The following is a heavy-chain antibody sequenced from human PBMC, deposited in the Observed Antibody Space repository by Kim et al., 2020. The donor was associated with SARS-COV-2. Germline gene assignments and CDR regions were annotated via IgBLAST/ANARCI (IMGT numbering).Heavy chain of an antibody. CDR2: INHSGST. V-gene: IGHV4-34*01. D-gene: IGHD6-13*01. Sequence: SETLSLTCAVYGGSFIGYYWSWIRQPPGKGLEWIGEINHSGSTNYNPSLKSRVTISVDTSKNQFSLKLSSVTAADTAVYYCARGRYSSSWYGPHWYFDLWGRGTLVTVSS. J-gene: IGHJ2*01. CDR1: GGSFIGYY. CDR3: ARGRYSSSWYGPHWYFDL.